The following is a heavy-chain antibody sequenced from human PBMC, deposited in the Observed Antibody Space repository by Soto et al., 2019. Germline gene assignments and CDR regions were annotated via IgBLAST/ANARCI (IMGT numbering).Heavy chain of an antibody. J-gene: IGHJ6*03. V-gene: IGHV1-18*01. Sequence: QVQLVQSGAEVKKPGASVKVSCKASGYTFTSYGISWVRQAPGQGLEWMGWISAYNGNTNYAQKLQGSVTMTSDTTTSTAYMELRSMRSDDTAVYYRARAQSHYYYMDVWGKGTTVTVSS. CDR3: ARAQSHYYYMDV. CDR1: GYTFTSYG. CDR2: ISAYNGNT.